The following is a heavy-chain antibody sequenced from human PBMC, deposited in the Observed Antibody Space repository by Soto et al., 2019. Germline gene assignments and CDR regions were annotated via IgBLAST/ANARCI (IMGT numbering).Heavy chain of an antibody. J-gene: IGHJ4*02. CDR3: AKDQGSSENGVDY. Sequence: QVQLVESGGGVVQPGRSLRLSCAASGFTFSSYGMQWVRQAPGKGLEWVAIISYDGSNKYYADSVKGRFTISRDNSKNTLYLQMNSLRAEDTAVYYCAKDQGSSENGVDYWGLGTLVTVSS. V-gene: IGHV3-30*18. CDR2: ISYDGSNK. D-gene: IGHD6-13*01. CDR1: GFTFSSYG.